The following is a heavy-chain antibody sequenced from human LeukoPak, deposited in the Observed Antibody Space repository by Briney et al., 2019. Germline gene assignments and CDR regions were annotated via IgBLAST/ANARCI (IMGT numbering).Heavy chain of an antibody. D-gene: IGHD3-22*01. J-gene: IGHJ5*02. CDR2: IYYSGST. V-gene: IGHV4-59*01. Sequence: SETLSLTCTVSGGSISSYYWSWIRQPPGKGLEWIGYIYYSGSTNYNPSLKSRVTISVDTSKNQFSLKLSSVTAADTAVYYCARSSLDSSGYYNWFDPWGQGTLVTVSS. CDR3: ARSSLDSSGYYNWFDP. CDR1: GGSISSYY.